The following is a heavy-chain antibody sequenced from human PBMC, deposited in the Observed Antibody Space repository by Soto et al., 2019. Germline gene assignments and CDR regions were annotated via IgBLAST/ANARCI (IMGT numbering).Heavy chain of an antibody. V-gene: IGHV3-23*01. CDR1: GFTFSSYA. Sequence: TGGSLRLSCAASGFTFSSYAMSWVRQAPGKGLEWVSAISGSGGSTYYADSVKGRFTISRDNSKNTLYLQMNSLRAEDTAVYYCAKDVLRFLEWLSVRGGFDAFDIWGQGTMVTVSS. CDR2: ISGSGGST. J-gene: IGHJ3*02. D-gene: IGHD3-3*01. CDR3: AKDVLRFLEWLSVRGGFDAFDI.